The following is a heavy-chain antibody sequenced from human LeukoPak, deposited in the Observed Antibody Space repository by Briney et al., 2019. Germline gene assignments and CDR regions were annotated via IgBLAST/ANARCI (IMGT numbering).Heavy chain of an antibody. V-gene: IGHV4-59*01. D-gene: IGHD5-24*01. Sequence: SETLSLTCTVSGGSISSYYWSWIRQPPGKGLEWIGYIYYSGSTNYNPSLKSRVTISVDTSKNQFSLKLSSVTAADTAVYYCAREVGSTKDYWGQGTLVTVSS. J-gene: IGHJ4*02. CDR3: AREVGSTKDY. CDR1: GGSISSYY. CDR2: IYYSGST.